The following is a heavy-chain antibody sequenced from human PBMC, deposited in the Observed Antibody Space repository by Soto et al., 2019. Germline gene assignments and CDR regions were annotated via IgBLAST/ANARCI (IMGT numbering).Heavy chain of an antibody. CDR1: GYTLTELS. CDR3: ARSLYDFWSGQDAFDI. Sequence: ASVKVSCKVSGYTLTELSMHWVRQAPGKGLEWMGWMDAKDGETGYAQNFQGRVTMTSNTSISTAYMELSSLRSEDTAVYYCARSLYDFWSGQDAFDIWGQGTMVTVSS. V-gene: IGHV1-24*01. D-gene: IGHD3-3*01. J-gene: IGHJ3*02. CDR2: MDAKDGET.